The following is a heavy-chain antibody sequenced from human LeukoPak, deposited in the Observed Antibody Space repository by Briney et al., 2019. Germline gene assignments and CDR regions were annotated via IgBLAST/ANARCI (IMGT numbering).Heavy chain of an antibody. Sequence: SETLSLTCTVSGGSISGYFWGWIRQPPGKGLEWIGTIYNSGSTYYNASLESRVTISVDTSKNQFSLKLSSVTAADTAVYYCARVYCSGGSCYVGNWFDPWGQGTLVTVSS. CDR3: ARVYCSGGSCYVGNWFDP. CDR1: GGSISGYF. D-gene: IGHD2-15*01. CDR2: IYNSGST. V-gene: IGHV4-38-2*02. J-gene: IGHJ5*02.